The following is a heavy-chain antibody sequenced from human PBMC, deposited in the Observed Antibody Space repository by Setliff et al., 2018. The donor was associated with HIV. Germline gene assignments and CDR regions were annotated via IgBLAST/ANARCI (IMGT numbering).Heavy chain of an antibody. Sequence: NPSETLSLTCTVSEGYITGYYWTWIRQPPGRGLEWIGYIFYSGTTKFNPSLKSRAAISVDSSNNQFSLKMTSVTAADTAVYYCAREISRYSGYEGRMDYFDYWGQGTLVTVSS. CDR1: EGYITGYY. CDR3: AREISRYSGYEGRMDYFDY. D-gene: IGHD5-12*01. CDR2: IFYSGTT. J-gene: IGHJ4*02. V-gene: IGHV4-59*12.